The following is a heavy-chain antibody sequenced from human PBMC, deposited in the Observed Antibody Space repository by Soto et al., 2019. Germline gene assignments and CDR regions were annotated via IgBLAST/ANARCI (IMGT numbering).Heavy chain of an antibody. D-gene: IGHD3-22*01. CDR3: ARAKRYYDSSGYYYGAFDI. CDR1: GGSISSGGYY. CDR2: IYYSGST. J-gene: IGHJ3*02. V-gene: IGHV4-31*03. Sequence: SETLSLTCTVSGGSISSGGYYWSWIRQHPGKGLEWIGYIYYSGSTYYNPSLKSRVTISVDTSKNQFSLKLSSVTAADTAVYYCARAKRYYDSSGYYYGAFDIWGQGTMVT.